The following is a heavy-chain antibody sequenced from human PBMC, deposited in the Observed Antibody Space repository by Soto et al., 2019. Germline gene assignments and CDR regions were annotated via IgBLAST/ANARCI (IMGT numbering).Heavy chain of an antibody. D-gene: IGHD1-26*01. Sequence: LRLSCATSGFDFNNYDMFWVRQPTGKGLEWVSAIGTKADTFYPDSVKGRFTISRVNARNSLYLQMNSLRAGDTGVYYCARSPSGSYPSGNALDIWGQGTMVTVSS. V-gene: IGHV3-13*01. CDR1: GFDFNNYD. CDR3: ARSPSGSYPSGNALDI. CDR2: IGTKADT. J-gene: IGHJ3*02.